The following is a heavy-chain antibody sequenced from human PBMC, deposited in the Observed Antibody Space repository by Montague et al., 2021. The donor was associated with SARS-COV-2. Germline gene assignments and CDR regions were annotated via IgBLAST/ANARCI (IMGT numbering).Heavy chain of an antibody. CDR2: IDERGST. D-gene: IGHD1-26*01. Sequence: SETLSLTCAVSGGSISTSHWWSWVRQPPGKGLEWIGGIDERGSTNYSPSLKSRVTMSTDKSANQFSLKLASLTAADTAIYFCARDVRTSTWSIRGYGGNYSFDPWGQGTLVAVSS. J-gene: IGHJ5*02. CDR1: GGSISTSHW. CDR3: ARDVRTSTWSIRGYGGNYSFDP. V-gene: IGHV4-4*02.